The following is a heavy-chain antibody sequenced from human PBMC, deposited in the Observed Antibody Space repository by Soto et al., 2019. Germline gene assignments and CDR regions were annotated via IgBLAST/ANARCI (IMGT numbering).Heavy chain of an antibody. CDR2: ISRTSSTI. D-gene: IGHD3-10*02. V-gene: IGHV3-48*02. CDR3: ARDLFGELGMSGY. CDR1: GFTLSSYA. J-gene: IGHJ4*02. Sequence: PGGSLRLSCVASGFTLSSYAMNWVRQTPGKGLEWVSYISRTSSTIYYAGSVKGRFTISRDNAKNSLYLQMNSLRDEDTAVYYCARDLFGELGMSGYWGQGTLVTVSS.